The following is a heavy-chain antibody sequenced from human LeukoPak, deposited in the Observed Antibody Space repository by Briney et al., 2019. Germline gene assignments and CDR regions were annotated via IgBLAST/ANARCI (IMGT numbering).Heavy chain of an antibody. CDR1: GFTFSSYW. CDR3: ARWGYCSSTSCRGGFQH. J-gene: IGHJ1*01. D-gene: IGHD2-2*01. CDR2: IKQDGSEK. Sequence: PGRSLRLSCAASGFTFSSYWMSWVRQAPGKGLEWVANIKQDGSEKYYVDSVKGRFTISRDNAKNSLCLQMNSLRAEDTAVYYCARWGYCSSTSCRGGFQHWGQGTLVTVSS. V-gene: IGHV3-7*01.